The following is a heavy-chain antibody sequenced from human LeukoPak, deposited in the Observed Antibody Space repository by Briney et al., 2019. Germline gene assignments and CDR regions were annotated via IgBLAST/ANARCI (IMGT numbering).Heavy chain of an antibody. CDR2: IYYSGST. Sequence: SETLSLTCTVSGGSISGGGYYWSCIRQHPGRGLEWIGYIYYSGSTYYNPSLKSRVTISVDTSKNQFSLKLSSVTAADTAVYYCARGSSYYYDSSGYYSHAFDIWGQGTMVTVSS. CDR1: GGSISGGGYY. V-gene: IGHV4-31*03. J-gene: IGHJ3*02. D-gene: IGHD3-22*01. CDR3: ARGSSYYYDSSGYYSHAFDI.